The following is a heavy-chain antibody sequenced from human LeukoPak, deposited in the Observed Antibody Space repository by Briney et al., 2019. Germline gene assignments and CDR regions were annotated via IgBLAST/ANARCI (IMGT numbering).Heavy chain of an antibody. V-gene: IGHV1-2*06. D-gene: IGHD5-18*01. Sequence: ASVKVSCKASGYTLTDYYMHWVRQAPGQGLEWMGRINPNSGGTNCAQKFQGRVTMTRDTSISTVYMELSRLRSDDAAVYYCARDSDVDTAMVMGYWGQGTLVTVSS. CDR3: ARDSDVDTAMVMGY. CDR1: GYTLTDYY. CDR2: INPNSGGT. J-gene: IGHJ4*02.